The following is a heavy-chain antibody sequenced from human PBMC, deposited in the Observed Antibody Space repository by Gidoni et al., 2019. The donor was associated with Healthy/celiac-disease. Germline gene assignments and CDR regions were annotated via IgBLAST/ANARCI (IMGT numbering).Heavy chain of an antibody. CDR1: GYTFTSYY. J-gene: IGHJ6*02. D-gene: IGHD2-2*01. Sequence: QVQLVQSGAEVKKPGASVKVSCKASGYTFTSYYMHWVRQAPGQGLEWMGIINPSGGSTSYAQKFQGRVTMTRDTSTSTVYMELSSLRSEDTAVYYCARERIVVVPAAITRTDTYYYYGMDVWGQGTTVTVSS. CDR2: INPSGGST. V-gene: IGHV1-46*01. CDR3: ARERIVVVPAAITRTDTYYYYGMDV.